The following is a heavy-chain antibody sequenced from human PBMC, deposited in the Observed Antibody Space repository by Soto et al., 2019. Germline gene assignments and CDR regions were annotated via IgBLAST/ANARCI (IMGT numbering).Heavy chain of an antibody. D-gene: IGHD2-15*01. CDR1: GYTFTSYY. CDR3: ARGPKKPYCSGGSCYPAEYFQH. CDR2: INPSGGST. Sequence: GASVKVSCKASGYTFTSYYMHWVRQAPGQGLEWMGIINPSGGSTSYAQKFQGRVTMTRDTSTSTVYMELSSLRSEDTAVYYCARGPKKPYCSGGSCYPAEYFQHWGQGTLVTVSS. J-gene: IGHJ1*01. V-gene: IGHV1-46*03.